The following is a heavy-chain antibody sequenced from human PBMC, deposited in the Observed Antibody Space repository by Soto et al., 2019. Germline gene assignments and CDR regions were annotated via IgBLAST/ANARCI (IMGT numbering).Heavy chain of an antibody. CDR2: ISGSGGST. CDR3: AKGYYDSTAFDI. D-gene: IGHD3-22*01. J-gene: IGHJ3*02. Sequence: PGGSLRLSCAASGFTFISYAMSWVRQAPGKGLEWVSAISGSGGSTYYADSVKGRFTISRDNSKNTLYLQMNSLRAEDTAVYYCAKGYYDSTAFDIWGQGTMVTVSS. CDR1: GFTFISYA. V-gene: IGHV3-23*01.